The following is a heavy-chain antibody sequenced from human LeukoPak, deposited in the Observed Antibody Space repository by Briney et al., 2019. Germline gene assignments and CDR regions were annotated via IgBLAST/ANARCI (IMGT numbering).Heavy chain of an antibody. J-gene: IGHJ5*02. Sequence: SETLSLTCAVYGGSFSGYYWSWIRQPPGKGLEWIGEINHSGSTNYNPSLKSRVTISVDTSKNQFSLKLSSVTAADTAVYYCARDLAYCGGDCYGSWFDPWGQGTLVTVSS. V-gene: IGHV4-34*01. D-gene: IGHD2-21*02. CDR1: GGSFSGYY. CDR2: INHSGST. CDR3: ARDLAYCGGDCYGSWFDP.